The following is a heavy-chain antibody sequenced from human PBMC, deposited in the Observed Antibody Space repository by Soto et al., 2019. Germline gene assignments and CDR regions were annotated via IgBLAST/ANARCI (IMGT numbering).Heavy chain of an antibody. D-gene: IGHD6-13*01. CDR3: ARAGPGIAAAGNWFDP. CDR1: GYTFTGYY. J-gene: IGHJ5*02. CDR2: INPNSGGT. V-gene: IGHV1-2*02. Sequence: QVQLVQSGAEVKKPGASVKVSCKASGYTFTGYYMHWVRQAPGQGLEWMGWINPNSGGTNYAQKFQARVTMTSDTSISTAHMELSRLRSDATAVYYCARAGPGIAAAGNWFDPWRQGTLVTVSS.